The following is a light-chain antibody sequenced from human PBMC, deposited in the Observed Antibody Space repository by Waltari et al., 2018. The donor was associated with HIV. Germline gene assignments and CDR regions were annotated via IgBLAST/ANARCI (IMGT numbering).Light chain of an antibody. CDR2: WAS. CDR1: QSVLSSSNNKNY. CDR3: QQYYSLPGT. Sequence: DIVMTQSPDSLAVSLGGRATINCKSSQSVLSSSNNKNYLVWYQQKPGQPPNVLIYWASTRESGVPDRFSGGGSGTDFTLTISSLQAEDVAVYYCQQYYSLPGTFGQGTKVEIK. J-gene: IGKJ1*01. V-gene: IGKV4-1*01.